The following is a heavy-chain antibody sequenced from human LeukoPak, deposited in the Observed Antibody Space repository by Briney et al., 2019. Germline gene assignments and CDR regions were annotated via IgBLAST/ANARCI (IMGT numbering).Heavy chain of an antibody. J-gene: IGHJ4*02. CDR3: ARAGYYDSSGYYLSY. CDR1: GGSISSYY. Sequence: PSETLSLTCTVSGGSISSYYWSWIRQPAGTGLEWIGRIYTSGSTNYNPSLKSRVTMSVDTSKNQFSLKLSSVTAADTAVYYCARAGYYDSSGYYLSYWGQGTLVTVSS. D-gene: IGHD3-22*01. CDR2: IYTSGST. V-gene: IGHV4-4*07.